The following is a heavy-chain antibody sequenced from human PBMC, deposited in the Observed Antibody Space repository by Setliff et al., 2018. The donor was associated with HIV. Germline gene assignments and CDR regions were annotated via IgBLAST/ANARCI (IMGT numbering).Heavy chain of an antibody. CDR1: GGSFSDYY. Sequence: SETLSLTCALYGGSFSDYYWSWIRQPPGMGLEWIGEVNRSRRTNYNSSLKSRVTISIDTSRNQFSLTVSSVTAADTAVYYCAREIPYSYGGRGPPLWGQGTLVTVSS. D-gene: IGHD3-10*01. J-gene: IGHJ4*02. CDR3: AREIPYSYGGRGPPL. V-gene: IGHV4-34*01. CDR2: VNRSRRT.